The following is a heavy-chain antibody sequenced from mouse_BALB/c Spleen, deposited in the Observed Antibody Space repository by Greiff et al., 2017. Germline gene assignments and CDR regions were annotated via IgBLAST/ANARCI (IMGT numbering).Heavy chain of an antibody. J-gene: IGHJ3*01. CDR3: TRDRDGYLAWFAY. D-gene: IGHD2-3*01. CDR2: INSNGGST. Sequence: EVQGVESGGGLVKLGGSLKLSCAASGFTFSSYYMSWVRQTPEKRLELVAAINSNGGSTYYPDTVKGRFTISRDNAKNTLYLQMSSLKSEDTALYYCTRDRDGYLAWFAYWGQGTLVTVSA. V-gene: IGHV5-6-2*01. CDR1: GFTFSSYY.